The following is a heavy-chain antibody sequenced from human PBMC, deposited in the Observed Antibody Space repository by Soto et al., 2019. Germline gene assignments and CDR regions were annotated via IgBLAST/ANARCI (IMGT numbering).Heavy chain of an antibody. V-gene: IGHV3-23*01. J-gene: IGHJ4*02. Sequence: GGSLRLSCAGSGITFSNYAMSWVRQAPGKGLEWVSAVSDSGGNTYYADSVKGRFTMSRDNSKNTLFLQMNSLRVEDTAVYYCAKLVTTVDSYWGQGTLVTVFS. D-gene: IGHD1-1*01. CDR3: AKLVTTVDSY. CDR2: VSDSGGNT. CDR1: GITFSNYA.